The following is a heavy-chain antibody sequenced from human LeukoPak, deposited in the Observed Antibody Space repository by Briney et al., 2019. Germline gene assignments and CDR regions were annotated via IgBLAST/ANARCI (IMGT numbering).Heavy chain of an antibody. D-gene: IGHD3-22*01. V-gene: IGHV3-21*01. Sequence: GGSLRLSCAASGFTFSRYSMNWVCQAPGKGLEWVSSISISSSYIYYADSVKGRFTMSRDNAKNSLYLQMNSLRAEDTAVYYCARNYYDRSGYSDTFDYWGQGTLVTVSS. CDR3: ARNYYDRSGYSDTFDY. CDR2: ISISSSYI. J-gene: IGHJ4*02. CDR1: GFTFSRYS.